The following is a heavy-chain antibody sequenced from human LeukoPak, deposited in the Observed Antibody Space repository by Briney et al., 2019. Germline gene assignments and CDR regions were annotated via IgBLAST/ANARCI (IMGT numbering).Heavy chain of an antibody. CDR2: ISYDGSKK. CDR3: AKDQDSGKYYVRHFQH. D-gene: IGHD1-26*01. CDR1: GFAFSSYG. J-gene: IGHJ1*01. V-gene: IGHV3-30*18. Sequence: SGGSLRLSCAASGFAFSSYGMHWVRQAPGKGLEWVAVISYDGSKKFYADSVKGRFTISRDNSKNTLSLQMDSLRAEDTAVYYCAKDQDSGKYYVRHFQHWGQGTLVTVSS.